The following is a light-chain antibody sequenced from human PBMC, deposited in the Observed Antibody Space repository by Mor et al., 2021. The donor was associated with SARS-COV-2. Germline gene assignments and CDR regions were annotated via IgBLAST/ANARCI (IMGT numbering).Light chain of an antibody. J-gene: IGKJ1*01. CDR2: GAS. V-gene: IGKV3D-15*01. CDR3: QQYNNWPLT. CDR1: QSVSSN. Sequence: RSSLTCRASQSVSSNLAWFQQKPGQAPRLLLHGASTRATGIPASFSGSGSGTEFTLTISSLQSEDSAVYYCQQYNNWPLTFGQGT.